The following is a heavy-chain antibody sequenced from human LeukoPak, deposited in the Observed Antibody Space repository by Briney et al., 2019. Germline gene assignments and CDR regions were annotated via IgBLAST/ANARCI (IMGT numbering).Heavy chain of an antibody. CDR2: INPNSGGT. CDR1: GYTFTGYY. CDR3: ARGDGSYLL. J-gene: IGHJ4*02. Sequence: GDSVNVSCKASGYTFTGYYIHWVRQAPGQGLEWMGWINPNSGGTNYGQNFQGRVIMTRDTSISTAYMELSSLRSDDTAVYYCARGDGSYLLWGQGTLVTVSS. V-gene: IGHV1-2*02. D-gene: IGHD1-26*01.